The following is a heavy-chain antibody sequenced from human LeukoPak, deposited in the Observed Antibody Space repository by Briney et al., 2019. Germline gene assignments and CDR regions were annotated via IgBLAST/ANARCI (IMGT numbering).Heavy chain of an antibody. CDR3: ARVTYWSDP. V-gene: IGHV1-69*05. CDR1: GCTFSSYA. J-gene: IGHJ5*02. D-gene: IGHD2/OR15-2a*01. Sequence: RASVKVSCKASGCTFSSYAISWVRQAPGQGLEWMGRIIPIFGTANYAQKFQGRVTITTDESTSTAYMELSSLRSEDTAVYYCARVTYWSDPWGQGTLVTVSS. CDR2: IIPIFGTA.